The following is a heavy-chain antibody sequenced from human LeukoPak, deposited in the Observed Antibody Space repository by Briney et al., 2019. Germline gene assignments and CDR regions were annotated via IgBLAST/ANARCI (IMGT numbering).Heavy chain of an antibody. CDR2: ISSSSSTI. J-gene: IGHJ4*02. V-gene: IGHV3-48*01. CDR3: ARSQDFDY. Sequence: GGSLRLSCAASGFIFSSYSMNWVRQAPGKGLQWVSYISSSSSTICYADSVKGRFTISRDNAKNSLYLQMNSLRAEDTAVYYCARSQDFDYWGQGTLVTVSS. CDR1: GFIFSSYS.